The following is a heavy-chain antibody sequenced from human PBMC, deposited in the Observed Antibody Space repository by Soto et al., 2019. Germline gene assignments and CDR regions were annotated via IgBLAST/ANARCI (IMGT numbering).Heavy chain of an antibody. D-gene: IGHD3-3*01. CDR3: AKMSDFWSGSPTYHFDY. CDR2: VTVTGGST. J-gene: IGHJ4*02. Sequence: GGSLRLSCAASAISFNTYGVTWVRQAPGKGLEWVSTVTVTGGSTYYADSVKGRFTISRDRSNYTVSLLLNSLRAEDTAVYYCAKMSDFWSGSPTYHFDYWGQGTQVTVSS. CDR1: AISFNTYG. V-gene: IGHV3-23*01.